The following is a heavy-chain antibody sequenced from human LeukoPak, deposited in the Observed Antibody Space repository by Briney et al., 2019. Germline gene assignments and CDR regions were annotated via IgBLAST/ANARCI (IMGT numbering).Heavy chain of an antibody. CDR2: ISSSSTI. CDR3: ARGPRGYDSSGYSFDY. Sequence: GGSLRLSCAASGFTFSSYSMNWVRQAPGKGLKWVSYISSSSTIYYADSVKGRFTISRDNAKNSLYLQMNSLRAEDTAVYYCARGPRGYDSSGYSFDYWGQGTLVTVSS. D-gene: IGHD3-22*01. V-gene: IGHV3-48*01. CDR1: GFTFSSYS. J-gene: IGHJ4*02.